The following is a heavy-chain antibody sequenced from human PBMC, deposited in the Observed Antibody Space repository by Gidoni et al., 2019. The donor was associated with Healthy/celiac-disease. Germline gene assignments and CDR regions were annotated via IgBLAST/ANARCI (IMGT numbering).Heavy chain of an antibody. D-gene: IGHD1-26*01. Sequence: QLQLQESGSGLVKPSQTLSLTCAVSGGSISSGGYSGSWIRQPPGKGLEWIGYIYHSGSTYYNPSLKSRVTISVDRSKNQFSLKLGSVTAADTAVYYCARGVGATVDYWGQGTLVTVSS. J-gene: IGHJ4*02. CDR1: GGSISSGGYS. CDR2: IYHSGST. CDR3: ARGVGATVDY. V-gene: IGHV4-30-2*01.